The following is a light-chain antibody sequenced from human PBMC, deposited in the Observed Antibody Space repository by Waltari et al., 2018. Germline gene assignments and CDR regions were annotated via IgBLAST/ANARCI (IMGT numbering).Light chain of an antibody. CDR3: SSYTSSSTVV. CDR2: DVS. J-gene: IGLJ2*01. V-gene: IGLV2-14*03. Sequence: QSALTQPASVSGSPGQSITISCTGTSSDVGGYNYVSWYQQHPGKAPKLMIYDVSNRPPGVSNRFSGYKAGNTASLTISGLQAEDEADYYCSSYTSSSTVVFGGGTKLTVL. CDR1: SSDVGGYNY.